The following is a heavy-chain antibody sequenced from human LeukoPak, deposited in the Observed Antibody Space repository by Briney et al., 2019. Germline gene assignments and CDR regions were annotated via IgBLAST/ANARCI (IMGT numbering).Heavy chain of an antibody. CDR1: GYSISSGYY. D-gene: IGHD3-10*01. V-gene: IGHV4-38-2*02. J-gene: IGHJ4*02. Sequence: SETLSLTCTVSGYSISSGYYWGWIRQPPGKGLEWIGSIYHSGSTYYNPSLKSRVTISVDTSKNQFSLKLSSVTAADTAVYYCASYLWFGELLLNYWGQGTLVTVSS. CDR3: ASYLWFGELLLNY. CDR2: IYHSGST.